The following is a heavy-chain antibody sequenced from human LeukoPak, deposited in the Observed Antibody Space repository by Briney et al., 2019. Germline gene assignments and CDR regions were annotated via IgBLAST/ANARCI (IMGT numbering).Heavy chain of an antibody. Sequence: PSETLSLTCAVYGVSFIVYYWSWIRQPAGKGLEWIGRIYNSGSTNYKHSLESRVNMSVDTSKNQFSLKLSSVTAADTAVYYCARAAPGRDGGDDYDYWGQGTMVTASS. CDR2: IYNSGST. V-gene: IGHV4-59*10. CDR3: ARAAPGRDGGDDYDY. D-gene: IGHD6-13*01. CDR1: GVSFIVYY. J-gene: IGHJ4*02.